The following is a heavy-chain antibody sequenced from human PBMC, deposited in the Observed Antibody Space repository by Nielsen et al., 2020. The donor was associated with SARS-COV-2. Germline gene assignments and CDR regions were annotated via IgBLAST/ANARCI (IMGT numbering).Heavy chain of an antibody. V-gene: IGHV3-30-3*01. Sequence: GESLKISCAASGFTFSSYAMHWVRQAPGKGLEWVAVISYDGSNKYYADSVRGRLTISRDNSKNTLYLQMNSLRAEDTAVYSCARVMQGNFDCWGQGTLVTVSS. CDR1: GFTFSSYA. CDR2: ISYDGSNK. CDR3: ARVMQGNFDC. J-gene: IGHJ4*02.